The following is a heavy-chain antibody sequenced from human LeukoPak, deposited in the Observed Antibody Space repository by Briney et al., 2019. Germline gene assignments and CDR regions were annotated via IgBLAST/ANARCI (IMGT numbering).Heavy chain of an antibody. Sequence: SVKVSCKASGGTFSSYAISWVRQAPGQGLEWMGGIIPIFGTANYAQKFQGRVTITADESTSTAYMELSSLRSEDTAVYYCARGGNYYDSSPLDYWGQGTLVTVSS. CDR1: GGTFSSYA. CDR3: ARGGNYYDSSPLDY. J-gene: IGHJ4*02. D-gene: IGHD3-22*01. CDR2: IIPIFGTA. V-gene: IGHV1-69*01.